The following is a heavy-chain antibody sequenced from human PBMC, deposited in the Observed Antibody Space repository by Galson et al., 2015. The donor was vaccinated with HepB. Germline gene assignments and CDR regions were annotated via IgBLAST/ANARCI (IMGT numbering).Heavy chain of an antibody. J-gene: IGHJ5*02. CDR2: ISSSSSYI. D-gene: IGHD3-10*01. V-gene: IGHV3-21*01. CDR1: GFTFSSDS. Sequence: SLRLSCAASGFTFSSDSMNWVRQAPGKGLEWVSSISSSSSYIYYADSVKGRFTISRDNAKNSLYLQMNSLRAEDTAVYYCARDGSITMVRGVEDWFDPWGQGTLVTVSS. CDR3: ARDGSITMVRGVEDWFDP.